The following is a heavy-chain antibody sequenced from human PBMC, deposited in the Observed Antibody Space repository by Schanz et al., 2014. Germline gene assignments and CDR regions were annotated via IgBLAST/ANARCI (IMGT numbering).Heavy chain of an antibody. CDR2: ISAYNGNT. Sequence: QVQLVQSGAEVKKPGASVKVSCKASGYTFTSHGISWVRQAPGQGLEWMGWISAYNGNTNYAQKFQGRVTMTRNTSISTAYMELSGLRSEDTAVYYCARGPLGTSPWGQGTLVTVSS. J-gene: IGHJ5*02. D-gene: IGHD5-12*01. V-gene: IGHV1-18*01. CDR3: ARGPLGTSP. CDR1: GYTFTSHG.